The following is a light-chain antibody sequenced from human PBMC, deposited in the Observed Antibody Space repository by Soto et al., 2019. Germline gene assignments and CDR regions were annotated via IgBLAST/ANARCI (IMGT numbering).Light chain of an antibody. J-gene: IGLJ1*01. CDR1: SSDIGRYNH. CDR2: GSS. V-gene: IGLV2-23*01. CDR3: CSYAGSSSRYV. Sequence: QSALTQPASVSGSPGQSITISCTGSSSDIGRYNHVSWYQQLPGTAPKLMIYGSSKRPSGVPNRFSGSKSGTTASLTISGLQAEDEADYYCCSYAGSSSRYVFGTGTKLTVL.